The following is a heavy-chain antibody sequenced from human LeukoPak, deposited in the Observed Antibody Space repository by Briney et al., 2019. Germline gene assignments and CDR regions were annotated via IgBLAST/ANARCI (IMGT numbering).Heavy chain of an antibody. J-gene: IGHJ4*02. CDR2: IIPIFGTA. CDR1: GYTFTSYA. CDR3: ARGYCSGGSCYLALGY. Sequence: ASVKVSCKASGYTFTSYAISWVRQAPGQGLEWMGGIIPIFGTANYAQKFQGRVTITADESTSTAYMELSSLRSEDTAVYYCARGYCSGGSCYLALGYWGQGTLVTVSS. V-gene: IGHV1-69*13. D-gene: IGHD2-15*01.